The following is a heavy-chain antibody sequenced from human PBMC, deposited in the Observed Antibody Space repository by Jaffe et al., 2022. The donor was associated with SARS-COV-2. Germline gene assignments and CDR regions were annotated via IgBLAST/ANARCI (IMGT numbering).Heavy chain of an antibody. CDR2: MNPNSGNT. V-gene: IGHV1-8*01. Sequence: QVQLVQSGAEVKKPGASVKVSCKASGYTFSSYDINWVRQATGQGLEWMGWMNPNSGNTGYAQRFQGRVTMTMITSISTAYMELTGLRSEDTAVYYCARASPGISVAGTLFRAGVDHWGQGTLVTVSS. CDR1: GYTFSSYD. CDR3: ARASPGISVAGTLFRAGVDH. D-gene: IGHD6-19*01. J-gene: IGHJ5*02.